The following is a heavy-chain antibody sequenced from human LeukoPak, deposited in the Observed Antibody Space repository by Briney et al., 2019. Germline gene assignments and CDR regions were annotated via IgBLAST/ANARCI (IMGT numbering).Heavy chain of an antibody. V-gene: IGHV3-48*03. D-gene: IGHD3-10*02. Sequence: GGSLRLSCAASGSTFSSYEMNWVRQAPGKGLEWVSYISSSGSTIYYADSVKGRFTIPRDNAKNSLYLQMNSLRAEDTAVYYCAELGITMIGGVWGKGTTVTISS. CDR2: ISSSGSTI. CDR1: GSTFSSYE. CDR3: AELGITMIGGV. J-gene: IGHJ6*04.